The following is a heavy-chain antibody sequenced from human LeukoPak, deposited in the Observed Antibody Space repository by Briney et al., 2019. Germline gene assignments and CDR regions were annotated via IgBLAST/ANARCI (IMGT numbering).Heavy chain of an antibody. CDR3: ARSVAVVTATFGY. J-gene: IGHJ4*02. CDR2: INSDGSST. CDR1: GFTFNSYC. D-gene: IGHD2-15*01. V-gene: IGHV3-74*01. Sequence: PGGSLRLSCAASGFTFNSYCMHWVRQAPGKGLVWVSRINSDGSSTSYADSVKGRLTISRDNAKNTLYLQMNSLRAEDTAVYYCARSVAVVTATFGYWGQGTLVTVSS.